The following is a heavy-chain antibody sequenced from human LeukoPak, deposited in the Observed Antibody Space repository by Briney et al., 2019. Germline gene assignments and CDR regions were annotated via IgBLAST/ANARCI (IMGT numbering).Heavy chain of an antibody. Sequence: SVEVSCKASGGTFSNYAISWVRQAPGQGLEWMGGIIPIFGTANYAQKFQGRVTITTDESTSTAYMELSSLRSEDTAVYYCARGRMDSSSWYVFPPCDYWGQGTLVTVSS. D-gene: IGHD6-13*01. CDR3: ARGRMDSSSWYVFPPCDY. J-gene: IGHJ4*02. V-gene: IGHV1-69*05. CDR2: IIPIFGTA. CDR1: GGTFSNYA.